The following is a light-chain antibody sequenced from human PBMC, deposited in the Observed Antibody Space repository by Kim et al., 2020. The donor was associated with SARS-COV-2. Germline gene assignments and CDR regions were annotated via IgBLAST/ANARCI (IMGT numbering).Light chain of an antibody. Sequence: LSHGERPSLTCRASQSVSTFLAWSQQSPGQAPRLLISDPSNRATGIPARSSGSGSGTDFTLTISTLEPEDFAVYYCQQRDNWPPTFGHGTRLEIK. CDR2: DPS. CDR1: QSVSTF. CDR3: QQRDNWPPT. J-gene: IGKJ5*01. V-gene: IGKV3-11*01.